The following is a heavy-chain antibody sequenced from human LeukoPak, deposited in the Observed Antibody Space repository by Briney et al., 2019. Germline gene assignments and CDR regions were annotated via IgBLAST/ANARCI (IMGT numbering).Heavy chain of an antibody. CDR2: INAGNGNT. Sequence: ASVKVSCKASGYTFTSYAMHWVRQAPGQRLEWMGWINAGNGNTKYSQEFQGRVTITRDTSASTAYMELSSLRSEDTAVYYCARATTYYDFWSGLFGAFDIWGQGTMVTVSS. CDR1: GYTFTSYA. J-gene: IGHJ3*02. CDR3: ARATTYYDFWSGLFGAFDI. D-gene: IGHD3-3*01. V-gene: IGHV1-3*03.